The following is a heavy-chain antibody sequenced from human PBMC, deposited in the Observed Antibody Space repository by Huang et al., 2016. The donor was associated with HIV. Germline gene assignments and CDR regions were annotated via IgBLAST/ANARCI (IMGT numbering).Heavy chain of an antibody. Sequence: QVQLVQSGAEVKKPGASVKVSCKASGYAFTSYYMHWVRQAPGQGLESKGKSNHSDGSTSDEQKFQGRVTTTRDTSTNTVVMELSSLRSEDTAVYYCARDRDFYDSSGYWGFNYFDYWGQGTLVTVSS. J-gene: IGHJ4*02. V-gene: IGHV1-46*01. CDR1: GYAFTSYY. CDR3: ARDRDFYDSSGYWGFNYFDY. D-gene: IGHD3-22*01. CDR2: SNHSDGST.